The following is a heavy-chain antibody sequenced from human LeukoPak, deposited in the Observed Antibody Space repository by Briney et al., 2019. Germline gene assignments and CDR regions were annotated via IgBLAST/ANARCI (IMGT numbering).Heavy chain of an antibody. CDR1: GYTFTSYD. D-gene: IGHD2-2*01. CDR3: ARGRGSMPRRRYFDY. J-gene: IGHJ4*02. CDR2: MNPNSGNT. Sequence: ASVKVSCKASGYTFTSYDINWVRQATGQGLEWMGWMNPNSGNTGYAQKFQGRVTMTRNTSISTAYMELSSLRSEDTAAYYCARGRGSMPRRRYFDYWGQGTLVTVSS. V-gene: IGHV1-8*01.